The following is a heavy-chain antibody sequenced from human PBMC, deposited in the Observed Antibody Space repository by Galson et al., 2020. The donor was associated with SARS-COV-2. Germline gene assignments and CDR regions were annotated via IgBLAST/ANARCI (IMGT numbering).Heavy chain of an antibody. D-gene: IGHD3-10*01. CDR1: GYNFADYW. CDR2: IFPGDSDS. Sequence: GESLKISCKGSGYNFADYWIAWVRQMPGKGLEWMGIIFPGDSDSRYSIYSPSFQDQVTMSADKSISTAYLQWSSLKASDTAMYFCARFGGSRLEHNWFDRWGQGTLVTVSS. CDR3: ARFGGSRLEHNWFDR. V-gene: IGHV5-51*01. J-gene: IGHJ5*02.